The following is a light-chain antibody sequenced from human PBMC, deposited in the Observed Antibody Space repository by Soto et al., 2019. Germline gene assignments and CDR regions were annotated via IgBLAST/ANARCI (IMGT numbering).Light chain of an antibody. J-gene: IGLJ2*01. V-gene: IGLV3-1*01. CDR1: KLGEKY. CDR3: QTWDSGTASVL. CDR2: QDN. Sequence: SYELTQPPSVSVSPGQTASITCSGDKLGEKYGCWYQQRPGQSPVLVIYQDNRRPSGIPERFSGSNSGNTATLTISGTQAMDEADYYCQTWDSGTASVLFGGGTKVTVL.